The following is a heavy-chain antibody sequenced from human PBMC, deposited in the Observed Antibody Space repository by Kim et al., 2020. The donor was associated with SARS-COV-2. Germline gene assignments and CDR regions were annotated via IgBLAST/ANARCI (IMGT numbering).Heavy chain of an antibody. CDR2: ITPGAGVT. V-gene: IGHV3-23*01. CDR3: AKIGIPSGGRSFDI. J-gene: IGHJ3*02. CDR1: GFTFSSYA. Sequence: GGSLRLSCAASGFTFSSYAMSWVRQAPGKGLEWVSTITPGAGVTYYADSVKGRFTISRDNSKNTLYLQMNSLRAEDMAVYYCAKIGIPSGGRSFDIWGHGTMVTVAS. D-gene: IGHD5-18*01.